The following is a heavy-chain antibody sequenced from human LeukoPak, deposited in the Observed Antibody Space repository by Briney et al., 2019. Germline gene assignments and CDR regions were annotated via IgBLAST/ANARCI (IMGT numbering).Heavy chain of an antibody. D-gene: IGHD3-22*01. J-gene: IGHJ4*02. V-gene: IGHV1-2*02. CDR2: INPNSGGT. Sequence: ASVKVSCKASGYTFTGYYMHWVRQAPGQGLEWMGWINPNSGGTNYAQKFQGRVTMTRDTSISTAYIELSRLRSDDTAVYYCARDQYYYDSSGYYLIDYWGQGTLVTVSS. CDR1: GYTFTGYY. CDR3: ARDQYYYDSSGYYLIDY.